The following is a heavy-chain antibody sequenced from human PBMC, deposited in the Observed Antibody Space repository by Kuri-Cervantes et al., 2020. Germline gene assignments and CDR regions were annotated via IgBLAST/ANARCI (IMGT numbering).Heavy chain of an antibody. V-gene: IGHV3-21*01. CDR3: ASSHGSGSYSFDY. CDR2: ISSSSSYI. D-gene: IGHD3-10*01. Sequence: GGSLRLSCAASGFTFSSYGMHWVRQAPGKGLEWVSSISSSSSYIYYADSVKGRFTISRDNAKNSLYLQMNSLRAEDTAVYYCASSHGSGSYSFDYWGQGTLVTVSS. CDR1: GFTFSSYG. J-gene: IGHJ4*02.